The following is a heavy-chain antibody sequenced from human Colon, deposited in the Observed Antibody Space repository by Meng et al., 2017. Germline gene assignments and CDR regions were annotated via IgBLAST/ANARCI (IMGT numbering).Heavy chain of an antibody. J-gene: IGHJ5*02. CDR2: VHDSGET. Sequence: LEECGAGDGKPSPSPNLRCLASGGPMRGDVYYWGWIPKHPGNVLEWIGYVHDSGETYYQSSLKSRITISIDTSENQFSLMLKSVTDADTAVYYCAGAPSNRGAFFDPWGQGTLVTVSS. V-gene: IGHV4-31*03. CDR3: AGAPSNRGAFFDP. D-gene: IGHD3-10*01. CDR1: GGPMRGDVYY.